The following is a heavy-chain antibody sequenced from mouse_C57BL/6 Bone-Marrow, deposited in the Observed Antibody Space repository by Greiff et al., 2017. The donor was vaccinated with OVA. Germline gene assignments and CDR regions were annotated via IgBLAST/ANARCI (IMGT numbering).Heavy chain of an antibody. CDR1: GYTFTSYW. Sequence: VQLQQPGAELVRPGTSVKLSCKASGYTFTSYWMHWVKQRPGQGLEWIGVIDPSDSYTNYNQKFKGKATLTVDTSSSTAYMQLSSLTSEDSAVYHCARGEDGNYWYFDVWGTGTTVTVSS. V-gene: IGHV1-59*01. D-gene: IGHD2-1*01. CDR3: ARGEDGNYWYFDV. J-gene: IGHJ1*03. CDR2: IDPSDSYT.